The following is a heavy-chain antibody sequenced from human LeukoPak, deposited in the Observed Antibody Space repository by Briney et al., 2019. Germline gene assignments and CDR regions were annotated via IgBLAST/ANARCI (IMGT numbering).Heavy chain of an antibody. Sequence: SETLSLTWTVAGGSISSYYWSWIRQPPGKGLEWIGYIYYSGSTNYNPSLKSRVTISVDTSKNQFSLKLSSVTAADTAVYYCARGSVDTAMVRAAFDIWGQGTMVTVSS. J-gene: IGHJ3*02. CDR2: IYYSGST. V-gene: IGHV4-59*01. CDR3: ARGSVDTAMVRAAFDI. D-gene: IGHD5-18*01. CDR1: GGSISSYY.